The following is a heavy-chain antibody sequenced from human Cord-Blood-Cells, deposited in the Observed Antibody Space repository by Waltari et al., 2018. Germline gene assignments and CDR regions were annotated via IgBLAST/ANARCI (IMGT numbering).Heavy chain of an antibody. D-gene: IGHD6-6*01. J-gene: IGHJ4*02. CDR2: IIPIFGTA. CDR1: GGTFSSYA. CDR3: ARNGLYSSSSFDY. Sequence: QVQLVQSGAEVKKPGSSVKVSCKASGGTFSSYAIICVRQAPGQGLEWMGGIIPIFGTANYAQKFQGRVTITADESTSTAYRELSSLRSEDTAVYYCARNGLYSSSSFDYWGQGTLVTVSS. V-gene: IGHV1-69*01.